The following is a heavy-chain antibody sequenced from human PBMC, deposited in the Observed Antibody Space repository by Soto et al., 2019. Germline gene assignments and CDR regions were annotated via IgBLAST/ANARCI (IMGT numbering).Heavy chain of an antibody. CDR2: INSDGSST. CDR1: GFTFSSYW. V-gene: IGHV3-74*01. D-gene: IGHD3-16*01. Sequence: GGSLRLSCAASGFTFSSYWMHWVRQAPGKGLVWVSRINSDGSSTSYADSVKGRFTISRDNAKNTLYLQMNSLRAEDTAVYYCASLGGAPPDAFDIWGQGTMVTV. CDR3: ASLGGAPPDAFDI. J-gene: IGHJ3*02.